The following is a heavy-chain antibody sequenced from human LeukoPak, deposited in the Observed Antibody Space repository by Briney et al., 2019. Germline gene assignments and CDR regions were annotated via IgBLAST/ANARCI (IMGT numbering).Heavy chain of an antibody. V-gene: IGHV3-7*01. CDR3: ARTTWGVPAAIVFHYYYYMDV. Sequence: PGGSLRLSCAASGFTFSSYWMSWVRQAPGKGLEWVANIKQDGSEKYYVDSVKGRFTISRDNAKNSLYLQMNSLRAEDTAVYYCARTTWGVPAAIVFHYYYYMDVWGKGTTVTISS. CDR2: IKQDGSEK. CDR1: GFTFSSYW. D-gene: IGHD2-2*01. J-gene: IGHJ6*03.